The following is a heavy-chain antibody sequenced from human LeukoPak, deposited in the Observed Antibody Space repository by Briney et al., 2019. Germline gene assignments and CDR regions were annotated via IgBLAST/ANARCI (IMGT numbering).Heavy chain of an antibody. Sequence: SETLSLTCTVSGGSISSYYWSWIRQPPGKGLEWIGYIYYSGSTNYNPSLKSRVTISVDTSKNQLSLKLSSVTAADTAVYYCARDLRYDSSGWAFDYWGRGTLVTVSS. D-gene: IGHD3-22*01. CDR2: IYYSGST. CDR3: ARDLRYDSSGWAFDY. J-gene: IGHJ4*02. CDR1: GGSISSYY. V-gene: IGHV4-59*01.